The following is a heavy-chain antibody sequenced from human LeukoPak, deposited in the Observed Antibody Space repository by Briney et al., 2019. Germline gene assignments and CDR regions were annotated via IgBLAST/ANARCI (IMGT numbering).Heavy chain of an antibody. CDR3: ARDYLAWFDP. D-gene: IGHD2/OR15-2a*01. Sequence: GGSLRLSCEASGFTVGNKYMCWVRQAPGKGLEWLSIIYSGVNRTYYADSVKGRFTISRDKSKNTVYLQMNSLRPEDTAVYYCARDYLAWFDPWGQGTRVTASS. CDR2: IYSGVNRT. CDR1: GFTVGNKY. V-gene: IGHV3-66*01. J-gene: IGHJ5*02.